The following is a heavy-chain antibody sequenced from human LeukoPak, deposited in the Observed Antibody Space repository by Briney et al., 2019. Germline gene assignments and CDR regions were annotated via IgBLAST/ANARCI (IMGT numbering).Heavy chain of an antibody. J-gene: IGHJ4*02. Sequence: GGSLRLSCAASGFIFSNYAMHWVRQAPGKGLEYVSAISDDGRSRYYADSVKGRFIISRDNSKNTLYLQMNSLRAEDTAVYHCVRTYYSNYVHYFDYWGQGTLVTASS. CDR1: GFIFSNYA. CDR3: VRTYYSNYVHYFDY. D-gene: IGHD4-11*01. V-gene: IGHV3-64*02. CDR2: ISDDGRSR.